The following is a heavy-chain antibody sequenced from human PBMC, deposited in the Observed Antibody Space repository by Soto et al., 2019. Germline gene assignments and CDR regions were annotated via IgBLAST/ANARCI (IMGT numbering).Heavy chain of an antibody. Sequence: ASVKVSCKVPGYTLTELSMHWVRQAPGKGLEWMGGFDPEDGETIYAQKFQGRVTMTEDTSTDTAYMELSSLRSEDTAVYYCATDLGSGYYLEDYWGQGTLVTVSS. CDR2: FDPEDGET. D-gene: IGHD3-22*01. CDR1: GYTLTELS. J-gene: IGHJ4*02. CDR3: ATDLGSGYYLEDY. V-gene: IGHV1-24*01.